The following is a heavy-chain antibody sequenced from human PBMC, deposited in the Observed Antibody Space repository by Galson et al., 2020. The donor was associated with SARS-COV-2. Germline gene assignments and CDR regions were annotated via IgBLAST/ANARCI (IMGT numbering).Heavy chain of an antibody. CDR1: GYTFTSYG. V-gene: IGHV1-18*01. CDR2: ISAYNGNT. CDR3: ARDRFIVATTHFDY. D-gene: IGHD5-12*01. Sequence: ASVKVSCKASGYTFTSYGISWVRQAPGQGLEWMGWISAYNGNTNYAQKLQGRVTMTTDTSTSTAYMELRSLRSDDTAVYYCARDRFIVATTHFDYWGQGTLVTVSS. J-gene: IGHJ4*02.